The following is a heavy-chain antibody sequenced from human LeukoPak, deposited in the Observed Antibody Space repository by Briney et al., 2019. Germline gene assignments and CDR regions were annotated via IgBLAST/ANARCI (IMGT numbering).Heavy chain of an antibody. V-gene: IGHV1-18*01. CDR1: GYTFTSYG. CDR2: ISAYNGNT. Sequence: ASVKVSCKASGYTFTSYGISWVRQAPGQGLEWMGWISAYNGNTNYAQKLQGRVTMTTDTSTSTAYMELRSLRSDDTAVYYCARDPPPPRVAGTPCDYWGQGTLVTVSS. J-gene: IGHJ4*02. CDR3: ARDPPPPRVAGTPCDY. D-gene: IGHD6-19*01.